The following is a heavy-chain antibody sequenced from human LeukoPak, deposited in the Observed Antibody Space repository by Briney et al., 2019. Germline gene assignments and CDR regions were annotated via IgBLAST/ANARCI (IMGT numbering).Heavy chain of an antibody. CDR2: ISSGGTT. V-gene: IGHV3-66*04. J-gene: IGHJ4*02. Sequence: GGSLRLSCAASGFTFSDYYMSWVRQAPGKGLEWVSVISSGGTTYYADSVKGRFTISRDNSKNTLSLQMNSLRAEDTAVYYCARRIVGSTSVDYFDYWGQGTLVTVSS. CDR1: GFTFSDYY. CDR3: ARRIVGSTSVDYFDY. D-gene: IGHD1-26*01.